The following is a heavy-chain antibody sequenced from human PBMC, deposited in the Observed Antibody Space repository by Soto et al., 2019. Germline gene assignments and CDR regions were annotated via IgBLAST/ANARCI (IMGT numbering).Heavy chain of an antibody. Sequence: PGGSLRLSCAASGFTFSSYEMNWVRQAPGKGLEWVSYISSSGSTIYYADSVKGRFTISGDNAKNSLYLQMNSLRAEDTAVYYCARDHPSYDILTGFSLALDYWGQGTLVTVSS. CDR1: GFTFSSYE. CDR3: ARDHPSYDILTGFSLALDY. CDR2: ISSSGSTI. D-gene: IGHD3-9*01. J-gene: IGHJ4*02. V-gene: IGHV3-48*03.